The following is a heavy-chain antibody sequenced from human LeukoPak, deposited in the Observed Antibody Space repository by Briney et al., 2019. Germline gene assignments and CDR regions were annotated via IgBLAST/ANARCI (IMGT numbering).Heavy chain of an antibody. D-gene: IGHD3-22*01. V-gene: IGHV3-73*01. CDR3: TRPRCGYYDSSGYNDAFDI. CDR1: GFTFSGSA. Sequence: GGSLRLSCAASGFTFSGSAMHWVRQASGRGLEWVGRIRSKANSYATAYAASVKGKFTISRGDSKNTAYLQMNSLKTEDTAVYYFTRPRCGYYDSSGYNDAFDIWGPATIVTVSS. J-gene: IGHJ3*02. CDR2: IRSKANSYAT.